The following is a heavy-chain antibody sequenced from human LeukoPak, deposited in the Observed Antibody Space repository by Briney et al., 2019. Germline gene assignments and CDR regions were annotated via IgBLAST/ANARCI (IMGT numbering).Heavy chain of an antibody. V-gene: IGHV4-4*07. CDR1: GGSISGYY. Sequence: KPSETLSLTCSVSGGSISGYYWTWIRQPAGKGLEWIGRVYTSGSTHYNPSLKTRLTMSVDTSKNQFSLKLSSVTAADTAVYYCARLITGTTTAFDIWSQGTMVTVSS. CDR3: ARLITGTTTAFDI. J-gene: IGHJ3*02. CDR2: VYTSGST. D-gene: IGHD1-7*01.